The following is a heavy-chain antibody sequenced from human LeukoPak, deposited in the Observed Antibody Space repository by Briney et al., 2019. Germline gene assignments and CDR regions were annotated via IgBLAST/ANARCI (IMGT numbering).Heavy chain of an antibody. CDR3: ARAELHYYYMDV. Sequence: GGSLRLSCAASGFTFSSYSMNWVRQAPGKGLEWVSYISSSSSTIYYADSVKGRFTISRDNAKNSLYLQMNSLRAEGTAVYYCARAELHYYYMDVWGKGTTVTVSS. CDR2: ISSSSSTI. D-gene: IGHD5-24*01. J-gene: IGHJ6*03. V-gene: IGHV3-48*01. CDR1: GFTFSSYS.